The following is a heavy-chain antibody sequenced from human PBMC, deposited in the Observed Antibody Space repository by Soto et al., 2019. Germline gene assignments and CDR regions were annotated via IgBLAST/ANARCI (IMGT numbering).Heavy chain of an antibody. CDR3: ARDREQLVSGYYGMDV. D-gene: IGHD6-13*01. J-gene: IGHJ6*02. V-gene: IGHV4-61*01. CDR2: IYYSGST. Sequence: PSETLSLTCTVSGGSVSSGSYYWSWIRQPPGKGLEWIGYIYYSGSTNYNPSLKSRVTISVDTSKNQFSLKLSSVTAADTAVYYCARDREQLVSGYYGMDVWGQGTTVTRLL. CDR1: GGSVSSGSYY.